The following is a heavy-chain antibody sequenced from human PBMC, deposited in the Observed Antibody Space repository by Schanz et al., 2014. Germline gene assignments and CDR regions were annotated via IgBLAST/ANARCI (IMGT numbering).Heavy chain of an antibody. CDR3: ARDGEAAAGCDY. Sequence: QVHLMESGGGVVQPGRSLRLSCAASGFTFSGNAMHWVRQAPGKGLEWVAVVSDDGNKKYYADSVKGRFTISRDNSKNTLYLQMNGLRGEDTAVYYCARDGEAAAGCDYWGQGTLVTVSS. CDR1: GFTFSGNA. CDR2: VSDDGNKK. V-gene: IGHV3-30*03. J-gene: IGHJ4*02. D-gene: IGHD6-13*01.